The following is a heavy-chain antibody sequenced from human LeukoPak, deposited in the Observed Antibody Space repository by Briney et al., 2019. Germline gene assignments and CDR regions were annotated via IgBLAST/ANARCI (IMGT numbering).Heavy chain of an antibody. CDR3: ARSGLGAPLD. Sequence: SETLSLTCTVSGGSISSFYWSWIRQPPGKGLEWIGYIYYSGSTNYNPSLKSRVTISVDTSKNQFSLKLSSVTAADTAVYYCARSGLGAPLDWGQGTQVSVSS. CDR1: GGSISSFY. D-gene: IGHD1-26*01. CDR2: IYYSGST. V-gene: IGHV4-59*08. J-gene: IGHJ4*02.